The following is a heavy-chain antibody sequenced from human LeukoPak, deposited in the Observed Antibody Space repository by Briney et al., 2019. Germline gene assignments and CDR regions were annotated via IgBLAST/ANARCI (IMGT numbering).Heavy chain of an antibody. Sequence: GASVKVSCKAFGGTFSTYSINWVRQAPGQGLEWMGVFIPIFGTSNYAQKFQGRVTITTDESMSTAYMELSSLRSEDTAVYYCARDLTPLTAGGSAFDYWGQGTLVTVSS. CDR3: ARDLTPLTAGGSAFDY. CDR1: GGTFSTYS. V-gene: IGHV1-69*05. J-gene: IGHJ4*02. CDR2: FIPIFGTS. D-gene: IGHD1-14*01.